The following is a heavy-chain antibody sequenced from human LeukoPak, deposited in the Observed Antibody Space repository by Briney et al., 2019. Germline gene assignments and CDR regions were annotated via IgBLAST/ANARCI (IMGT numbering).Heavy chain of an antibody. V-gene: IGHV3-23*01. CDR1: GFTFSSYA. D-gene: IGHD3-16*02. J-gene: IGHJ4*02. CDR2: ISGSGGST. Sequence: GGSLRLSCAASGFTFSSYAMSWVRQAPGKGLEWVSAISGSGGSTYYADSVKGRFTISRDNSKNTLYLQMNSLKTEDTAVYYCATDVPYTGGGAIVYWGQGTLVTVSS. CDR3: ATDVPYTGGGAIVY.